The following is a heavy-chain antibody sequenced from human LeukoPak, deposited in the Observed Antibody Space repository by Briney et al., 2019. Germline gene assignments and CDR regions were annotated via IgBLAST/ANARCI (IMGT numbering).Heavy chain of an antibody. D-gene: IGHD2-2*01. CDR3: ARDDCSSIGCYHNWFDP. Sequence: GGSLRLSCAASGCTSSSYWMSWVRQAPGEGLEWVANIKQDGSEKYYVDSVKGRFTISRDNAKNSLYLQMNSTRAENTAVYYCARDDCSSIGCYHNWFDPWGQGTLVTVYS. J-gene: IGHJ5*02. V-gene: IGHV3-7*01. CDR1: GCTSSSYW. CDR2: IKQDGSEK.